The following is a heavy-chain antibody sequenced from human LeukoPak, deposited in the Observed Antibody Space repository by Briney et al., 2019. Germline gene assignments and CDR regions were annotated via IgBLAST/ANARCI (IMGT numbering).Heavy chain of an antibody. CDR3: ARASLDLWSGYLDDTLVLPDTDYYFDY. Sequence: GGSLRLSCAASGFTFSSYSMNWVRQAPGKGLEWVSSISSSSSYIYYADSVKGRFTISRDNAKNSLYLQMNSLRAEDTAVYYCARASLDLWSGYLDDTLVLPDTDYYFDYWGQGTLVTVSS. V-gene: IGHV3-21*01. J-gene: IGHJ4*02. CDR1: GFTFSSYS. D-gene: IGHD3-3*01. CDR2: ISSSSSYI.